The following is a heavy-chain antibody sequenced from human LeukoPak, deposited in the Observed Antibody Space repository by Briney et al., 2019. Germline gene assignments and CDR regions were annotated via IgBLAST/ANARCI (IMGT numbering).Heavy chain of an antibody. CDR2: IYYSGST. J-gene: IGHJ5*01. D-gene: IGHD3-10*01. Sequence: SETLSLTCTVSGGSISSSSYYWGWIRQPPGKGLEWIGSIYYSGSTYYNPSLKSRFTISVDRPKNQFFLNVTSLTAADTAVYFCARSRQASGLFNSWGQGTLVVVSS. CDR3: ARSRQASGLFNS. CDR1: GGSISSSSYY. V-gene: IGHV4-39*07.